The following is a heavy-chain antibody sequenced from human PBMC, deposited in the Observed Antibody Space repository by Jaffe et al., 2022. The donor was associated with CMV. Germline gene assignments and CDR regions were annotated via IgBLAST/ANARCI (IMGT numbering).Heavy chain of an antibody. Sequence: EVQLEQSEAEMKKPGESLRISCTGFGYAFTNYWIAWVRQVPGEGLEWMGKIDPSNSETNYSPSFQGHVTISSDKSISTAYLQWSSLKASDTAMYYCARLAYNRETSGHYFGWGPKLRYNYFYYIDVWGKGTTVTVSS. CDR1: GYAFTNYW. CDR2: IDPSNSET. D-gene: IGHD3-22*01. J-gene: IGHJ6*03. CDR3: ARLAYNRETSGHYFGWGPKLRYNYFYYIDV. V-gene: IGHV5-10-1*03.